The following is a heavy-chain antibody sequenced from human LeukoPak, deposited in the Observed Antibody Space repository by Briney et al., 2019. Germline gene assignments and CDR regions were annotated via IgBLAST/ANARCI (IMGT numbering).Heavy chain of an antibody. CDR1: GFTFDDYG. CDR3: ARSSYSSGLNDDFAI. CDR2: INWDGGST. D-gene: IGHD6-19*01. V-gene: IGHV3-20*01. Sequence: GGSLRLSCAASGFTFDDYGMSCVRQAPGKGVEWVSGINWDGGSTGYADSVKGRGTISRDNVKNSLYLQMNSLRDEDTGLYHCARSSYSSGLNDDFAIWGQGTMVTVSS. J-gene: IGHJ3*02.